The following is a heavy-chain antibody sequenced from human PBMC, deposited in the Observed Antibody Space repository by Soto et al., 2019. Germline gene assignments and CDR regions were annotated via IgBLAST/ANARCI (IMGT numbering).Heavy chain of an antibody. D-gene: IGHD3-10*01. Sequence: QVQLVESGGGVVQPGRSLRLSCAASGVTFSNYGMNWVRQAPGKGLEWVAGIWYDGSNKYYADSVKGRFTISRDNSKNTLYLQMNSLRAEDTAMFYCARASSGSHFYYGMDVW. CDR1: GVTFSNYG. CDR2: IWYDGSNK. V-gene: IGHV3-33*01. J-gene: IGHJ6*01. CDR3: ARASSGSHFYYGMDV.